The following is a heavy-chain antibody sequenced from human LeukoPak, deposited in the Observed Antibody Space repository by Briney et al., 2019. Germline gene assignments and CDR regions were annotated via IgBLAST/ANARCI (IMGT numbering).Heavy chain of an antibody. CDR2: IFHKGNT. CDR3: ARQMGLGVWALDY. CDR1: GVSISSDNFW. J-gene: IGHJ4*02. D-gene: IGHD5/OR15-5a*01. V-gene: IGHV4-39*01. Sequence: PSETLSLTCTVSGVSISSDNFWWGWIRQPPGKGLEWLGIIFHKGNTHYNSSLKSRVSVSVDTSKNQFSLRLNAVTAEDTAVYYCARQMGLGVWALDYWGQGALVSVSS.